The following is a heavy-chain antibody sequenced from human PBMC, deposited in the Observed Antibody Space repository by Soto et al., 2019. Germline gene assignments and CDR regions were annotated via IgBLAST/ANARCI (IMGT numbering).Heavy chain of an antibody. Sequence: EVQLVESGGGLVQPGGALRRSCAASGFTFSSYSMNWVRQAPGKGLEWVSYISSSSSTIYYADSVKGRFTISRDNAKNSLYLHMNSLRDEDTAVYYCARDRRPFGVVILFDYWGQGTLVTVSS. CDR1: GFTFSSYS. D-gene: IGHD3-3*01. V-gene: IGHV3-48*02. J-gene: IGHJ4*02. CDR3: ARDRRPFGVVILFDY. CDR2: ISSSSSTI.